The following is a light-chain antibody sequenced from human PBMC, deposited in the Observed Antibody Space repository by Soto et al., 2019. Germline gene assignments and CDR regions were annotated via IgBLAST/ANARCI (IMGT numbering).Light chain of an antibody. J-gene: IGKJ1*01. V-gene: IGKV3-15*01. Sequence: EIVMTQSRATLSVSPRERVTLSCRASQSVTSDLAWHQQKPGQAPRLLIYGASTRATGTPARFSGSGSGTEFTLTISSLQSEDFAIYYCQQYNNWPWTFGQGTKVDIK. CDR2: GAS. CDR1: QSVTSD. CDR3: QQYNNWPWT.